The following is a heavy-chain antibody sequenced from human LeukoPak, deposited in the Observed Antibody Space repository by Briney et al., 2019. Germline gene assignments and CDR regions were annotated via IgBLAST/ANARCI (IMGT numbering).Heavy chain of an antibody. CDR3: ARSDYRWFDP. J-gene: IGHJ5*02. CDR1: GYSISSGYY. D-gene: IGHD4-11*01. V-gene: IGHV4-38-2*01. CDR2: IYQSGST. Sequence: PSETLSLTCAVSGYSISSGYYWGWIRQPPGKGLEWIGSIYQSGSTYYNPSLKSRVTISVDTSKNQFSLKLSSVTAADTAVYYCARSDYRWFDPWGQGTLVTVSS.